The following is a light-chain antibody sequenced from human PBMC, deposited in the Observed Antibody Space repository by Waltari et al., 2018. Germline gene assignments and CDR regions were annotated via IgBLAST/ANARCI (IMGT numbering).Light chain of an antibody. CDR3: QKYDRLPAT. CDR2: GAS. Sequence: EIVLTQSPGTQSWSPGERGTRSCRASKSVSRVLDWYQQKPGQTPRLLIYGASTRATGIPDRFSGSWSGTDFSLTISRLEPEDFAVYYCQKYDRLPATFGQGTKVEIK. CDR1: KSVSRV. J-gene: IGKJ1*01. V-gene: IGKV3-20*01.